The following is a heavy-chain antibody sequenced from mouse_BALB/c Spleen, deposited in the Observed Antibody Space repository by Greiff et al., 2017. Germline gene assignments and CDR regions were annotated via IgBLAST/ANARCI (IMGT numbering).Heavy chain of an antibody. J-gene: IGHJ1*01. D-gene: IGHD2-12*01. V-gene: IGHV3-2*02. CDR1: GYSITSDYA. CDR2: ISYSGST. Sequence: DVKLVESGPGLVKPSQSLSLTCTVTGYSITSDYAWNWIRQFPGNKLEWMGYISYSGSTSYNPSLKSRISITRDTSKNQFFLQLNSVTTEDTATYYCAREGAYYNNWYFDVWGAGTTVTVSS. CDR3: AREGAYYNNWYFDV.